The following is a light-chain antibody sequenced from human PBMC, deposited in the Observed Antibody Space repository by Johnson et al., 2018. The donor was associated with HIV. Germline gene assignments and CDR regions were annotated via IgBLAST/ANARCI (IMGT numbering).Light chain of an antibody. CDR3: GTWDSSLSVRYV. J-gene: IGLJ1*01. V-gene: IGLV1-51*01. Sequence: QSVLTQPPSVSAAPGQKVTISCSGSSSNIGNNYVSWYQQLPGTAPKLLIYDNNKRPSGIPDRFSGSKSGTSATLGITGPQTGDEAYYYCGTWDSSLSVRYVFGTGTKVTVL. CDR1: SSNIGNNY. CDR2: DNN.